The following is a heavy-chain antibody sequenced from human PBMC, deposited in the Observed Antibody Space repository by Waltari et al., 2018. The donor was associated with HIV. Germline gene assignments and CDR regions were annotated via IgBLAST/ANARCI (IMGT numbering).Heavy chain of an antibody. CDR2: ISSSSTTI. D-gene: IGHD2-2*01. Sequence: EVQLVESGGGLVQPGGSLRLSCAASGFIFRPYSMNWVRQAPGKGLEWVSHISSSSTTIYYADSVKGRFTIYRDNAKNSLYLQMNSLRAEDTAVYYCARDYCSSTSCTVDYWGQGTLVTVSS. CDR3: ARDYCSSTSCTVDY. J-gene: IGHJ4*02. CDR1: GFIFRPYS. V-gene: IGHV3-48*01.